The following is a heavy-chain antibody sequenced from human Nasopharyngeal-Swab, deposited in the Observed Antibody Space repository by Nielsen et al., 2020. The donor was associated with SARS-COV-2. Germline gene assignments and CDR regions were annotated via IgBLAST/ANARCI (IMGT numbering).Heavy chain of an antibody. CDR3: ARSSSWALEY. CDR1: GFTFSSYS. D-gene: IGHD6-13*01. J-gene: IGHJ4*02. V-gene: IGHV3-21*01. Sequence: GESLKISCAASGFTFSSYSMNWVRQAPGKGLEWVSSISSSGSYIYYADSVKGRFTISRDNAKNSLYLQMNSLRAEDTAVYYCARSSSWALEYWGQGTPITVSA. CDR2: ISSSGSYI.